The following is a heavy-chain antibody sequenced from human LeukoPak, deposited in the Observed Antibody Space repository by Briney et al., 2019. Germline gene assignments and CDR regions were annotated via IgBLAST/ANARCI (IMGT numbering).Heavy chain of an antibody. V-gene: IGHV3-74*01. CDR2: INSDGSSI. Sequence: PGGSLRLSCAASGFTFSNYWMHWVRQAPGKGLVWVSRINSDGSSISYADSVRGRFTISRDNAKNTLYLQMNSLRAEDTAVYYCATDPSGRVCDSWGQGTLVTVSS. CDR1: GFTFSNYW. CDR3: ATDPSGRVCDS. D-gene: IGHD3-10*01. J-gene: IGHJ4*02.